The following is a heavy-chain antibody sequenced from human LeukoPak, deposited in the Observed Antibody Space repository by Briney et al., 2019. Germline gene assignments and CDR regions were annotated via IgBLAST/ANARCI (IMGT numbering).Heavy chain of an antibody. CDR1: GFSFSSYY. J-gene: IGHJ5*02. CDR3: AREGFYDILTGDQGDWFDP. D-gene: IGHD3-9*01. V-gene: IGHV3-33*01. Sequence: GGSLRLSCAASGFSFSSYYMSWVRQAPGKGLEWVAVIWYDGSNKNYADSVKGRFTVSRDNSKNTLYLQMNSLRAEDTAMYYCAREGFYDILTGDQGDWFDPWGQGTLVTVSS. CDR2: IWYDGSNK.